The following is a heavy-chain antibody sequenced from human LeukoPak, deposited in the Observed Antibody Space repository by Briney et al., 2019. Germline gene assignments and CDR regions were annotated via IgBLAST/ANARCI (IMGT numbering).Heavy chain of an antibody. J-gene: IGHJ4*02. V-gene: IGHV5-51*01. CDR1: GSLFTSYW. D-gene: IGHD1-26*01. Sequence: GGSPDISWQGSGSLFTSYWIGWVRPLPGKGLEGMGIIYAGESDTRYSPSFKARVTISADNSITPPSLQWSSLKPPDPASYSCVIRHSGSYNAYWGQGTLAT. CDR2: IYAGESDT. CDR3: VIRHSGSYNAY.